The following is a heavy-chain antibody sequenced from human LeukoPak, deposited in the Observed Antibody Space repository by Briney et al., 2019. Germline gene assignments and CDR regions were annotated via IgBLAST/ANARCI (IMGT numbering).Heavy chain of an antibody. V-gene: IGHV1-2*02. CDR2: FHPSSGGA. CDR1: AYTFSDYY. CDR3: VIKRIHGNPFDY. Sequence: ASVKVSCKSSAYTFSDYYVHWVRQAPGQGLEWMGWFHPSSGGAGYAQEFQGRVIMPRDTSISTAYMQLTRLTSDDTAAYYCVIKRIHGNPFDYWGQGTLVTVSS. J-gene: IGHJ4*02. D-gene: IGHD2/OR15-2a*01.